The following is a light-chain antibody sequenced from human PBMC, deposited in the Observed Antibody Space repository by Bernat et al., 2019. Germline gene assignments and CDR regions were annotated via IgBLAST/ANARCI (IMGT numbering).Light chain of an antibody. CDR1: SSDVGNNNL. J-gene: IGLJ1*01. V-gene: IGLV2-23*01. CDR2: EGT. CDR3: CSHAGGSPCYV. Sequence: QSALTQPASVSASPVQSITVSCTGTSSDVGNNNLVSWYQQHPNKAPKLIIYEGTKRPSGVSNRFSGSKSGNTASLTISGLQVEDEADYYWCSHAGGSPCYVFGTGTQVTAL.